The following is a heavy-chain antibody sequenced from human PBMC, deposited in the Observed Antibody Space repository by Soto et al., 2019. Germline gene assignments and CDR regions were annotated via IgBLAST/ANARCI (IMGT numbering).Heavy chain of an antibody. Sequence: GGSLRLSCAASGFTFSSYWMSWVRQAPGKGLEWVANIKQDGSEKYYVDSVKGRFTISRDNAKNSLYLQMNSLRAEDTAVYYCARDGLATIWNYYYYYGMDVWGQGTTVTVSS. CDR2: IKQDGSEK. J-gene: IGHJ6*02. CDR3: ARDGLATIWNYYYYYGMDV. D-gene: IGHD5-12*01. V-gene: IGHV3-7*01. CDR1: GFTFSSYW.